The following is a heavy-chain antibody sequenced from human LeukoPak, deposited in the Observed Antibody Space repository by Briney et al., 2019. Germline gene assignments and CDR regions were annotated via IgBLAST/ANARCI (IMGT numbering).Heavy chain of an antibody. D-gene: IGHD3-22*01. V-gene: IGHV1-8*03. CDR3: ARAPPHYYDSSGYYQMIFNYYYYYMDV. J-gene: IGHJ6*03. CDR2: MNPNSGNT. Sequence: ASVKVSCKASGYTFTSYDINWVRQATGQGLEWMGWMNPNSGNTGYAQKFQGRVTITRNTSISTAYMELSSLRSEDTAVYYCARAPPHYYDSSGYYQMIFNYYYYYMDVWGKGTTVTVSS. CDR1: GYTFTSYD.